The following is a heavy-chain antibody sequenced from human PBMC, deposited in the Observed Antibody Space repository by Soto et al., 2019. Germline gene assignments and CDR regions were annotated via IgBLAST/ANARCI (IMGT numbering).Heavy chain of an antibody. CDR2: ISGSGGST. D-gene: IGHD6-19*01. V-gene: IGHV3-23*01. Sequence: GLLMLSCAASGFTFSSYAMSLVRQAPGKGLEWVSAISGSGGSTYYADSVKGRFTISRDNSKNTLYLQMNSLRAEDTAVYYCAKGPLAVAGRVRYYYGMDVWGQGTTVTVSS. CDR3: AKGPLAVAGRVRYYYGMDV. CDR1: GFTFSSYA. J-gene: IGHJ6*02.